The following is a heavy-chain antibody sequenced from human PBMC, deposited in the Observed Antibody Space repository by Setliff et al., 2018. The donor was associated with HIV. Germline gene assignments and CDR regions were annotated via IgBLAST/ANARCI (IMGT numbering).Heavy chain of an antibody. V-gene: IGHV4-39*02. CDR3: ARDPHYFDTSGHYSWFYFDY. CDR1: GASISNSNSY. J-gene: IGHJ4*02. Sequence: SETLSLTCTVYGASISNSNSYWGWIRQPPGKRLEWLGSIYDSGSTSYNPSLSSRLTISVDTSKNQVSLRLSSATAADTGVYFCARDPHYFDTSGHYSWFYFDYWGQGTLVTVSS. D-gene: IGHD3-22*01. CDR2: IYDSGST.